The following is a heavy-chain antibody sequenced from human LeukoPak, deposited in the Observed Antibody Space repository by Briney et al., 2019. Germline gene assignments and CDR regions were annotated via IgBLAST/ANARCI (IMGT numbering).Heavy chain of an antibody. CDR3: AKDIAAAGGPCAY. J-gene: IGHJ4*02. CDR1: GFTFSGYD. Sequence: GGSLRLSCAASGFTFSGYDMHWVRQAPGKGLEWVALIRSDGCDKYYADSVKGRFTISRDNSKNTLFLQMNSLRAEDTAVYYCAKDIAAAGGPCAYWGRGTLVTVSS. D-gene: IGHD6-13*01. CDR2: IRSDGCDK. V-gene: IGHV3-30*02.